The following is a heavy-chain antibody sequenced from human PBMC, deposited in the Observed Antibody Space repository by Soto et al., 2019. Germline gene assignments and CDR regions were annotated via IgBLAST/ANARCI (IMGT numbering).Heavy chain of an antibody. Sequence: QVQLVESGGGVVQPGKSLRLSCAASGFTFITYALYWVRQAPGKGLEWVAVISFDGGFKYSADSVKGRFTISRDNSTTTLDLQMNSLRAGAAVGYYFGRGHGWTTVAGTAYFESWGQGTLVTVSS. V-gene: IGHV3-30*03. CDR2: ISFDGGFK. D-gene: IGHD6-19*01. CDR1: GFTFITYA. J-gene: IGHJ4*02. CDR3: GRGHGWTTVAGTAYFES.